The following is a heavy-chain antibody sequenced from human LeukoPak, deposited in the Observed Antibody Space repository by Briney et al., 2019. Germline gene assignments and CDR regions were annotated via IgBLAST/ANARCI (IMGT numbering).Heavy chain of an antibody. V-gene: IGHV3-7*01. D-gene: IGHD5-12*01. Sequence: GGSLRLSCAASGFTYSSYWMTWVRQAPGKGLEWVANINQDGSEKDYMDSVRGRFTISRDNAKNSLHLQMSSLRAEDTAMYFCARDWSSGQEYSGCIDYWGQGTLVTVSS. CDR2: INQDGSEK. CDR3: ARDWSSGQEYSGCIDY. J-gene: IGHJ4*02. CDR1: GFTYSSYW.